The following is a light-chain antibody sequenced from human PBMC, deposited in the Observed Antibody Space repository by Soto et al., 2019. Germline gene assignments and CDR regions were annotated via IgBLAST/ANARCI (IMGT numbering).Light chain of an antibody. J-gene: IGKJ4*01. CDR3: QQRSNWPPLT. V-gene: IGKV3-11*01. Sequence: LTQSPSSLSASVGDRVTITCRASQDISSYLAWYQQKPGQAPRLLIHDASNRATGIPARFSGSGSGTDFTLTISSLEPEDFAVYYCQQRSNWPPLTFGGGTKVEIK. CDR2: DAS. CDR1: QDISSY.